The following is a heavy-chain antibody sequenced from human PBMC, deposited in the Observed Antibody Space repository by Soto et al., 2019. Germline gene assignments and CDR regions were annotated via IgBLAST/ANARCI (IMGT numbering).Heavy chain of an antibody. CDR1: GFTFSSYG. CDR2: ISYDGSNK. V-gene: IGHV3-30*18. CDR3: ANLGTLWFGEFPGGPWHP. D-gene: IGHD3-10*01. J-gene: IGHJ5*02. Sequence: GGSLRLSCAASGFTFSSYGMHWVRQAPGKGPEWVAVISYDGSNKYYADSVKGRFTISRDNSKNTLYLQMNSLRAEDTAVYYCANLGTLWFGEFPGGPWHPWGQGTLVNGSS.